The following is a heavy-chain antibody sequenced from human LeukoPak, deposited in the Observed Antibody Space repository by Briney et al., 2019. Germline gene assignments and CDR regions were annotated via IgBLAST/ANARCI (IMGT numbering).Heavy chain of an antibody. J-gene: IGHJ4*02. Sequence: GSSVKVSCKASGGTFSSYAISWVRQAPGQGFEWMGRIIPILGIANYAQKFQGRVTITADKSTSTAYMELSSLRSEDTAVYYCARYCSGGSCPFDYWGQGTLVTVSS. CDR1: GGTFSSYA. CDR3: ARYCSGGSCPFDY. CDR2: IIPILGIA. D-gene: IGHD2-15*01. V-gene: IGHV1-69*04.